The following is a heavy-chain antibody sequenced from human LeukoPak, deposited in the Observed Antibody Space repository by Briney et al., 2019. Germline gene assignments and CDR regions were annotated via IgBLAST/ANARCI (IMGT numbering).Heavy chain of an antibody. V-gene: IGHV5-51*01. D-gene: IGHD3-9*01. CDR1: GYTFTSHW. CDR2: ILPGDSDT. J-gene: IGHJ4*02. Sequence: GESLKISCKGSGYTFTSHWIGWVRQMPGKGLEWMGIILPGDSDTRYSPSFQGQVTISVDKSISTAYLQWSSLRASDTAIYYCARKTYYDILTGYYHSGDYFDYWGQGTLVTVSS. CDR3: ARKTYYDILTGYYHSGDYFDY.